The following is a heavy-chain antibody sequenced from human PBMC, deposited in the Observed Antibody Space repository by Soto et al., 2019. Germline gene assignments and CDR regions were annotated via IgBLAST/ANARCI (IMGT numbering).Heavy chain of an antibody. V-gene: IGHV1-69*02. CDR3: ARVRRVIVVPVNDAFDI. Sequence: QVQLVQSGAEVKKPGSSVKVSCKASGGTFSSYTISWVRQAPGQGLEWMGRIIPILGIANYAQKFQGRVTITADKSTSTAHMELSSLRSEDTDVYYCARVRRVIVVPVNDAFDIWGQGTMVTVSS. CDR2: IIPILGIA. D-gene: IGHD3-22*01. J-gene: IGHJ3*02. CDR1: GGTFSSYT.